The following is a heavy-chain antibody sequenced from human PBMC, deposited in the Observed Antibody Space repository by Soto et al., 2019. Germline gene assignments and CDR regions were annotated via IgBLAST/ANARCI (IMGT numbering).Heavy chain of an antibody. CDR1: GGSFSGYY. D-gene: IGHD2-21*02. J-gene: IGHJ3*02. CDR2: INHSGST. V-gene: IGHV4-34*01. CDR3: ARDGGWTWGGGDFDDAFDI. Sequence: PSETLSLTCAVYGGSFSGYYWSWIRQPPGKGLEWIGEINHSGSTNYNPSLKSRVTISVDTSKNQFSLRAEDTAVYYCARDGGWTWGGGDFDDAFDIWGQGTMVTVSS.